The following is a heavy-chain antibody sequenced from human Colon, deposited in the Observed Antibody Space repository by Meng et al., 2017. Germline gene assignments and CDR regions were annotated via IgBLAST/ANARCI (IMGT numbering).Heavy chain of an antibody. J-gene: IGHJ5*02. CDR1: GGSVSSAGYQ. D-gene: IGHD5-12*01. CDR2: AST. Sequence: QVQLQESGPGLVRPSETLSLICSASGGSVSSAGYQWSWIRQPPGKGLEWIGYASTNYNPSLKSRVTISVDTSKNQFSLKVSSVTAADTAVYYCARDSGYDKNWFDPWGQGTLVTVSS. CDR3: ARDSGYDKNWFDP. V-gene: IGHV4-61*08.